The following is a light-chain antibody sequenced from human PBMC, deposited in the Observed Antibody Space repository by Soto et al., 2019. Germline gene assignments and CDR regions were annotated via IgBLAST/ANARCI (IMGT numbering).Light chain of an antibody. CDR1: QTITTS. V-gene: IGKV1-5*03. CDR2: KAS. J-gene: IGKJ1*01. Sequence: DIQMTQSPSTLSASVGDGVTITCRASQTITTSLAWYQQKPGKAPKRLIYKASSLESGGPSRFSGSGSGTEFTLTISSMQPDDFATYYCQQYDSYSVRTFGQGTKVEI. CDR3: QQYDSYSVRT.